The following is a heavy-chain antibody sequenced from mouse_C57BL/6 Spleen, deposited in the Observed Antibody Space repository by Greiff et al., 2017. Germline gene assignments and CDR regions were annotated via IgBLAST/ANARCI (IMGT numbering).Heavy chain of an antibody. CDR1: GYTFTSYW. D-gene: IGHD2-3*01. CDR3: ARSPTDGYSFAY. V-gene: IGHV1-64*01. CDR2: IHPNSGST. Sequence: QVHVKQPGAELVKPGASVKLSCKASGYTFTSYWMHWVKQRPGQGLEWIGMIHPNSGSTNYNEKFKSKATLTVDKSSSTAYMQLSSLTSEDSAVYYCARSPTDGYSFAYWGQGTLVTVSA. J-gene: IGHJ3*01.